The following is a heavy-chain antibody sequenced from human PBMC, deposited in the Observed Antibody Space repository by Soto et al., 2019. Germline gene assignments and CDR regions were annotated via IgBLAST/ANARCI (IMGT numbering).Heavy chain of an antibody. D-gene: IGHD1-1*01. V-gene: IGHV1-18*01. Sequence: QVHLVQSGAEVKKPGASVKVSCKGSGYAFTTYGITWVRQAPGQGLEWMGWISAHNGNTNYAQKLQGRVTVTRDTSTSTDYMELRGLRSDDTAVYYCARGRYGDYWGQGDLVTVSS. CDR3: ARGRYGDY. CDR1: GYAFTTYG. J-gene: IGHJ4*02. CDR2: ISAHNGNT.